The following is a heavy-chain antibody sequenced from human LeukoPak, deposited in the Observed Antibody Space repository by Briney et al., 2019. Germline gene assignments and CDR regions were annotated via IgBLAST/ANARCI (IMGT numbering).Heavy chain of an antibody. CDR2: IKEDGSEK. Sequence: PGGSLRLSCVGSGFTFSSFWMSWVRQAPGKGLGWVANIKEDGSEKYYVDSVKGRFTISRDNAKNSLFLQMNSLRAEDTAVYYCARVRPYSSSLYAYYGLDVWGQGTTVTVSS. V-gene: IGHV3-7*04. CDR1: GFTFSSFW. J-gene: IGHJ6*02. D-gene: IGHD6-19*01. CDR3: ARVRPYSSSLYAYYGLDV.